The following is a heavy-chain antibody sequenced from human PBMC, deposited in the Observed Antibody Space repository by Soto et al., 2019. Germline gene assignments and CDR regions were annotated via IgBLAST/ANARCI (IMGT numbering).Heavy chain of an antibody. CDR2: ISAYNGNT. Sequence: ASVKVSCKASGYTFTSYGISWVRQAPGQGLEWMGWISAYNGNTNYAQKLQGRVTMTTDTSTSTAYMELRSLRSDDTAVYYCARDHNSGYDSDPFDYWGQGTLVTVSS. D-gene: IGHD5-12*01. V-gene: IGHV1-18*01. CDR1: GYTFTSYG. J-gene: IGHJ4*02. CDR3: ARDHNSGYDSDPFDY.